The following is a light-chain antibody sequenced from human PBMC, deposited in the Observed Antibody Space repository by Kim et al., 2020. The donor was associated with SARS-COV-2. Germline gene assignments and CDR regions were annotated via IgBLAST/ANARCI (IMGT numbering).Light chain of an antibody. Sequence: ATINCKSSQSVLYRSTNKNYLVWYQQKPGQPPKLLIYWASTRESGVPDRFSGSGSGTDFTLTISSLQAEDVAVYYCQQYYSIPWTFGQGTKVDIK. J-gene: IGKJ1*01. CDR3: QQYYSIPWT. CDR2: WAS. V-gene: IGKV4-1*01. CDR1: QSVLYRSTNKNY.